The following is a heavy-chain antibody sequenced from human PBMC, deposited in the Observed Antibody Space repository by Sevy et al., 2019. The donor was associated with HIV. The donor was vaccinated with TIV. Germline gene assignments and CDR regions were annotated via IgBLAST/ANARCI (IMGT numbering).Heavy chain of an antibody. J-gene: IGHJ4*02. CDR1: GFAFSTYA. D-gene: IGHD6-19*01. CDR3: AKARYGSGWYVLDY. Sequence: GGSLRLSCAASGFAFSTYAMSWVRQAPGKGLEWVSATSGSAAVTFSADSVKGRFTISRDNSKNTLYLQMNNLRAEATAIYYCAKARYGSGWYVLDYWGQGTLVTVSS. CDR2: TSGSAAVT. V-gene: IGHV3-23*01.